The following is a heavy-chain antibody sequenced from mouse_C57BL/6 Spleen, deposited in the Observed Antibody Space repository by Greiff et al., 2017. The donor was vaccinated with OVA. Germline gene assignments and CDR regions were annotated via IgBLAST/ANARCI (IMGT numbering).Heavy chain of an antibody. CDR1: GYAFSSSW. Sequence: QVQLQQSGPELVKPGASVKISCKASGYAFSSSWMNWVKQRPGKGLEWIGRIYPGDGDTNYNGKFKGQATLTADKSSSTAYMQLSSLTSEDSAVYFCARDPTAGYYFDYWGQGTTLTVSS. V-gene: IGHV1-82*01. CDR2: IYPGDGDT. D-gene: IGHD1-2*01. J-gene: IGHJ2*01. CDR3: ARDPTAGYYFDY.